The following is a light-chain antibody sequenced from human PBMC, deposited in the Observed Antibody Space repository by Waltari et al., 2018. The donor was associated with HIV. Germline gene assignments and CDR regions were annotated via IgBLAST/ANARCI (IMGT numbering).Light chain of an antibody. CDR3: ESCDATEIL. V-gene: IGLV1-47*01. Sequence: QSVLTQPPSASGTPGQRVTISCFGGRSNIGTNYVYWYQQFPGTAPRLLISRNYQRPSGGPNRFSGAKSATSASLTISGLRSEDDAVYYCESCDATEILFGGGTKLTVL. J-gene: IGLJ3*02. CDR1: RSNIGTNY. CDR2: RNY.